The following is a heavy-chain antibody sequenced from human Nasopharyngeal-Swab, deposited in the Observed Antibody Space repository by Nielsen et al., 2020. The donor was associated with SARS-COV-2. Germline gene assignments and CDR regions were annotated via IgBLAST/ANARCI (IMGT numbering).Heavy chain of an antibody. CDR2: IDWDDDK. D-gene: IGHD3/OR15-3a*01. CDR3: ARIPLLDYYFDY. J-gene: IGHJ4*02. V-gene: IGHV2-70*01. Sequence: WIRQPPGKALEWLALIDWDDDKYYSTSLETRLTISKDTSKNQVVLTMTNMDPVDTATYYCARIPLLDYYFDYWGQGTLVTVSS.